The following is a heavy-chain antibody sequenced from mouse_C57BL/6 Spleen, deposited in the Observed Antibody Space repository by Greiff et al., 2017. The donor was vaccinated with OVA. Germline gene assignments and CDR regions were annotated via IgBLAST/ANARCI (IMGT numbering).Heavy chain of an antibody. CDR3: ARFPYDYGAMDY. CDR1: GYTFTSYW. J-gene: IGHJ4*01. CDR2: IDPSDSYT. V-gene: IGHV1-69*01. Sequence: QVQLQQSGAELVMPGASVKLSCKASGYTFTSYWMHWVKQRPGQGLEWIGEIDPSDSYTNYNQKFKGKSTLTVDKSSSTAYMQLSSLTSEDSAVYYCARFPYDYGAMDYWGQGTSVTVSS. D-gene: IGHD2-4*01.